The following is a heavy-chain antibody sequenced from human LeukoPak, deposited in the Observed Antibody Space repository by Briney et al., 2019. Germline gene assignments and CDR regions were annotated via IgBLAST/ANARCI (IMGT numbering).Heavy chain of an antibody. V-gene: IGHV3-23*01. CDR2: ISGSGGST. J-gene: IGHJ3*02. CDR3: AIPPDAFDI. Sequence: GALRLSCAASGFTFSSYAMRWGRQAPGKGVEWVSAISGSGGSTYYADSVKGRFTISRDNSKNTLYLQMNSLRAEDTAVYYCAIPPDAFDIWGQGTMVTVSS. CDR1: GFTFSSYA.